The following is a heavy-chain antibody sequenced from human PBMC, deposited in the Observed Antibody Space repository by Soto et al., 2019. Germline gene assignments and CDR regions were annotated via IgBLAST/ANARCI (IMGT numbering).Heavy chain of an antibody. CDR1: GGSISGGGYY. D-gene: IGHD2-15*01. V-gene: IGHV4-31*03. CDR2: IYYSGGT. J-gene: IGHJ5*02. CDR3: ARDGGYCSGGSCRLNWFDP. Sequence: PSETLSLTCTVSGGSISGGGYYWSWIRQHPGKGLEWIGYIYYSGGTYYNPSLKSRVTISVDTSKNQFSLELSSVTAADTAVYYCARDGGYCSGGSCRLNWFDPWGQGTLVTVSS.